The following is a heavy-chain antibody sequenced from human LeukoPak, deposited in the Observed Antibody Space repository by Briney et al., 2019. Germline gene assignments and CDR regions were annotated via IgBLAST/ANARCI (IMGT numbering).Heavy chain of an antibody. D-gene: IGHD2-15*01. CDR1: GYTFIGFY. Sequence: ASVKVSCKASGYTFIGFYIHWVRQAPGQGLEWMGWINPSSGGTNYPQKFQGRVTMTRDTSLSTAYMELSGLRSDDTAVYYCARGVVAATFYYYMDVWGKGTTVTVSS. V-gene: IGHV1-2*02. CDR3: ARGVVAATFYYYMDV. J-gene: IGHJ6*03. CDR2: INPSSGGT.